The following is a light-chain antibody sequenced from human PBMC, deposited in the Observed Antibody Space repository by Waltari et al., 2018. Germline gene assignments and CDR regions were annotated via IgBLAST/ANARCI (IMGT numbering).Light chain of an antibody. V-gene: IGLV1-44*01. Sequence: QSVLTQPPSASGTPGQRIIISCSGSSSNIGDNTVTWYQQVPGTAPKLLIYGTRELPSGVSTRLSGSKSGTSASLAISALQPEDEADYYCAAWDDSLNGPVFGTGTKVTVL. CDR1: SSNIGDNT. CDR2: GTR. J-gene: IGLJ1*01. CDR3: AAWDDSLNGPV.